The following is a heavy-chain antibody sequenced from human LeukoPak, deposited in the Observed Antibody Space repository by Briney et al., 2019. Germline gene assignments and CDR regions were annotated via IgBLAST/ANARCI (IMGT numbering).Heavy chain of an antibody. Sequence: ASVKVSCKASGYTFTTYSAHWVRQGPGQGLEWMGIINPNSGSTRYAQKFQGRVIMTRDTSASTLYMELSSLRSEDTAVYYCARVPIFGVGPLLDAFDIWGQGTMVTVSS. CDR3: ARVPIFGVGPLLDAFDI. V-gene: IGHV1-46*01. CDR2: INPNSGST. CDR1: GYTFTTYS. D-gene: IGHD3-3*02. J-gene: IGHJ3*02.